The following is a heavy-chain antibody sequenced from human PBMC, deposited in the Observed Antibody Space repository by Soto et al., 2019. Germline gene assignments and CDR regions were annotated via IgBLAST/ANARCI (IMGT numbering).Heavy chain of an antibody. CDR3: ARDSDILTGYTPLYYYYGMDV. Sequence: ETLSLTCTVSGGSISSYYWSWIRQPAGKGLEWIGRIYTSGSTNYNPSLKSRVTMSVDTSKNQFSLKLSSVTAADTAVYYCARDSDILTGYTPLYYYYGMDVWGQGTTVTVSS. V-gene: IGHV4-4*07. CDR2: IYTSGST. CDR1: GGSISSYY. J-gene: IGHJ6*02. D-gene: IGHD3-9*01.